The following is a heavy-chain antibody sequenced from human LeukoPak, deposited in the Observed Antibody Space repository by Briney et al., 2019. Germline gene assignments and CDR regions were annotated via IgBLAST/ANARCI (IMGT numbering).Heavy chain of an antibody. CDR3: ARGLAGSGYYYYGMDV. D-gene: IGHD3-10*01. J-gene: IGHJ6*02. Sequence: PGGSLRLSCAASGFTFSSYEMNWVRQAPGKGLEWVSYISSSGSTIYYADSVKGRFTISRDNAKNSLYLQMNSLRAEDTAVYYCARGLAGSGYYYYGMDVWGQGTTVTVSS. CDR2: ISSSGSTI. V-gene: IGHV3-48*03. CDR1: GFTFSSYE.